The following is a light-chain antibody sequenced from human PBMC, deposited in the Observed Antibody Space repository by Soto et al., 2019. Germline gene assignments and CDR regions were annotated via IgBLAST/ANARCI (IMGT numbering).Light chain of an antibody. CDR2: GAS. J-gene: IGKJ1*01. CDR1: QSISRY. CDR3: QRYDHWPPWT. V-gene: IGKV3D-15*01. Sequence: IVLTQSPGTLSLSPGERTTLSCMASQSISRYLAWYQQKPGQGPRLLIYGASSRATGTPDRFSGSGSGTEFTLTISNLQSEDFAVYYCQRYDHWPPWTFGQGTKVDIK.